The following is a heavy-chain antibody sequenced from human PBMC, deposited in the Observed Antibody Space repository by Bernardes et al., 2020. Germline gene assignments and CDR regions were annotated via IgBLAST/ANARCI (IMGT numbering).Heavy chain of an antibody. J-gene: IGHJ2*01. V-gene: IGHV4-31*01. D-gene: IGHD2-2*02. Sequence: SETLSLTCTVSGGSISSGGYYWSWIRQHPGKGLEWIGYIYYSGSTYYNPSLKSLVTISVDTSKNQFSLKLSSVTAADTAVYYCARGPLRCSTSCYNYWYFDLWGRGTLVTVSS. CDR1: GGSISSGGYY. CDR2: IYYSGST. CDR3: ARGPLRCSTSCYNYWYFDL.